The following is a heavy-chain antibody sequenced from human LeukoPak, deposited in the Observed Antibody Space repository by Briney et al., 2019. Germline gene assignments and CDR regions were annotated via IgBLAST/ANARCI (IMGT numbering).Heavy chain of an antibody. V-gene: IGHV3-11*06. Sequence: GGSLRLSCAVSGFTFSDYYMTWIRQAPGKGLEWISYISGGSGYTNYADSVKGRFTISRDNAKSSLYLQMNSLRAEDTALYYCARHSPLWGYWGQGTLVTVSS. J-gene: IGHJ4*02. CDR1: GFTFSDYY. D-gene: IGHD7-27*01. CDR3: ARHSPLWGY. CDR2: ISGGSGYT.